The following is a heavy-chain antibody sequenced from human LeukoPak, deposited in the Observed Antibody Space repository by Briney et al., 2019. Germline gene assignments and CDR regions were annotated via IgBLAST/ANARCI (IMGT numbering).Heavy chain of an antibody. CDR3: ARSSYLPAAGTFYFHY. V-gene: IGHV1-18*01. CDR2: ISAYNGNT. CDR1: GYTFNIHG. J-gene: IGHJ4*02. Sequence: ASVKVSCKSSGYTFNIHGVRWVRQAPGQGLGWMGWISAYNGNTNYVQQLQGRVTMPTDTSTSTVYMELRSLRSDDTAVYYCARSSYLPAAGTFYFHYWAQDTRVPVSS. D-gene: IGHD6-13*01.